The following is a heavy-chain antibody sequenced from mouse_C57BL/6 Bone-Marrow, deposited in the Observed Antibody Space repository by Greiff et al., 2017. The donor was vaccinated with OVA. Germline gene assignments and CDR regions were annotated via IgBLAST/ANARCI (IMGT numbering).Heavy chain of an antibody. CDR1: GYTFTSYG. D-gene: IGHD2-4*01. CDR3: ARGYDYGSFGY. CDR2: IYPRSGNT. J-gene: IGHJ2*01. V-gene: IGHV1-81*01. Sequence: QVQLQQSGAELARPGASVKLSCKASGYTFTSYGISWVKQRTGQGLEWIGEIYPRSGNTYYNEKFKGKATLTADKSSSTASMELRSQTSEDSAVYFCARGYDYGSFGYWGQGTTLTVSS.